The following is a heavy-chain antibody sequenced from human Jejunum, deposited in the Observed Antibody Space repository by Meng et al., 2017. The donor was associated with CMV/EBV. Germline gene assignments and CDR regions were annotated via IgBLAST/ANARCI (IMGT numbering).Heavy chain of an antibody. CDR3: ARDVWGFDY. CDR2: ISLGNGQT. V-gene: IGHV1-18*04. J-gene: IGHJ4*02. D-gene: IGHD7-27*01. CDR1: GYTFTDHN. Sequence: QVHRRQSGAQVKKPGASVKISCKPSGYTFTDHNIGWVRQAPGQGLEWVGWISLGNGQTVYGHKVQGRVTVTTDTSTSTAYMELRSLRSDDTAMYYCARDVWGFDYWGQGTLVTVSS.